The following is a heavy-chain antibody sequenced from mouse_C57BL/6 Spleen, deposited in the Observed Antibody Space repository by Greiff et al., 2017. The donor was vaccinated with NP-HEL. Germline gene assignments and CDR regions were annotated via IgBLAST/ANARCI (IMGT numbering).Heavy chain of an antibody. CDR2: INPSSGYT. V-gene: IGHV1-4*01. D-gene: IGHD1-1*01. J-gene: IGHJ4*01. CDR1: GYTFTSYT. Sequence: QVQLKESGAELARPGASVKMSCKASGYTFTSYTMHWVKQRPGQGLEWIGYINPSSGYTKYNQKFKDKATLTADKSSSTAYMQLSSLTSEDSAVYYCARGYYGSSLYYYAMDYWGQGTSVTVSS. CDR3: ARGYYGSSLYYYAMDY.